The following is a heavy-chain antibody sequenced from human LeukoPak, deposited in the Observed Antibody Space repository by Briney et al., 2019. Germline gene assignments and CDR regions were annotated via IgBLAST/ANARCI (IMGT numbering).Heavy chain of an antibody. Sequence: GGSLRLSCAASGFTFSSYAMSWVRQAPGKGLEWVSTISGSGGSTYYADSVKGRFTISRDNSKNTLYLQMNSLRAEDTAVYYCAKGTDYGGNSYFDYWGQGTLVTVSS. CDR2: ISGSGGST. CDR1: GFTFSSYA. D-gene: IGHD4-23*01. J-gene: IGHJ4*02. CDR3: AKGTDYGGNSYFDY. V-gene: IGHV3-23*01.